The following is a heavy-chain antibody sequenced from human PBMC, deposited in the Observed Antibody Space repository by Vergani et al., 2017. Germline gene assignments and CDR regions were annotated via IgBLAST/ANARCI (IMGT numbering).Heavy chain of an antibody. Sequence: QVQLVESGGGVVQPGRSLRLSCAASGFTFSRYGMHWVRQAPGKGLEWVAGIWYDGSNKYYADSVKGRFTISRDNSKNTLYLQMNSLRAEDTAVYYCAKDLYPGYAYYYYYMDVWGKGTTVTVSS. D-gene: IGHD2-2*02. CDR1: GFTFSRYG. J-gene: IGHJ6*03. CDR3: AKDLYPGYAYYYYYMDV. V-gene: IGHV3-33*06. CDR2: IWYDGSNK.